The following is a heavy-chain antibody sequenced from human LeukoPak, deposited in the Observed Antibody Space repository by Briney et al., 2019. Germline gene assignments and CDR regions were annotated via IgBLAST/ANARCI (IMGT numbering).Heavy chain of an antibody. Sequence: PGGSLRLSCAASGFTFSSYAMSWVRQAPGKGLEWVSGISGSGDNTYYADSVKGRFTISRDNSKNTLYLQMNSLRAEGTAVYYCAREVTGDFDYWGQGTLVTVSS. V-gene: IGHV3-23*01. CDR1: GFTFSSYA. CDR2: ISGSGDNT. CDR3: AREVTGDFDY. D-gene: IGHD7-27*01. J-gene: IGHJ4*02.